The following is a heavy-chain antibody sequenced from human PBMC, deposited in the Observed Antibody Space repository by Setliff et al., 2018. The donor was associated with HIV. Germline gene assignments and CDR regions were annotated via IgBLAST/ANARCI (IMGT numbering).Heavy chain of an antibody. CDR2: INAGSGNT. V-gene: IGHV1-3*01. CDR3: ARGGPLGSWLNFYYYGMDV. CDR1: GYSFSNFA. J-gene: IGHJ6*02. D-gene: IGHD6-13*01. Sequence: ASVKVSCKASGYSFSNFAIHWVRQAPGQRLEWLGWINAGSGNTRYSQKFQDRLTITRDTSANIVYMEVSSLRSEDTAIYYCARGGPLGSWLNFYYYGMDVWGQGTTVTVSS.